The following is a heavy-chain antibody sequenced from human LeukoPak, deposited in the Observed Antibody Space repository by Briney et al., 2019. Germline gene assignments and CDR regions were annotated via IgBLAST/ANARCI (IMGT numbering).Heavy chain of an antibody. CDR3: ARVRDFWSGYSDY. CDR2: ISYDGSNK. CDR1: GFTFSSYV. J-gene: IGHJ4*02. V-gene: IGHV3-30-3*01. D-gene: IGHD3-3*01. Sequence: HPGGSLRLSCAASGFTFSSYVMHWVRRAPGKGLEWVAVISYDGSNKYYADSVKGRFTISRDNSKNTLYLQMNSLRAEDTAVYYCARVRDFWSGYSDYWGQGTLVTVSS.